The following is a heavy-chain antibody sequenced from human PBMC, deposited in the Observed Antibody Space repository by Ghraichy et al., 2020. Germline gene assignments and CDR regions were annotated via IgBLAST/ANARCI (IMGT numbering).Heavy chain of an antibody. CDR3: VRDLSGFLSRWTGPFDY. CDR1: GFTFSGYF. Sequence: GGSLRLSCAASGFTFSGYFMNWVRQAPGTGLEWVSSIIGSRSFIYYADSLKGRFTISRDTATNSLYLQMNSLRAEDKAVYYCVRDLSGFLSRWTGPFDYWGQGTLVTVSS. D-gene: IGHD3-3*01. J-gene: IGHJ4*02. V-gene: IGHV3-21*01. CDR2: IIGSRSFI.